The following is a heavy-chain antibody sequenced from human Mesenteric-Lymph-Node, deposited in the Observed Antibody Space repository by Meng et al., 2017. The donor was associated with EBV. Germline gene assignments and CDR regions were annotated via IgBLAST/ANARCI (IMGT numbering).Heavy chain of an antibody. CDR3: TVPLKTPMAYDS. Sequence: QVRLVQGGAEGNKPGASVKVCCKASGYDFTGNFLHWVRQAPGQGLEWVGRINPTNGDTNFAKSLQGRVTITRDTSTSTAHMELSRLTSDDTAVYYCTVPLKTPMAYDSWGQGTLVTVSS. CDR1: GYDFTGNF. V-gene: IGHV1-2*06. CDR2: INPTNGDT. J-gene: IGHJ5*02. D-gene: IGHD5-18*01.